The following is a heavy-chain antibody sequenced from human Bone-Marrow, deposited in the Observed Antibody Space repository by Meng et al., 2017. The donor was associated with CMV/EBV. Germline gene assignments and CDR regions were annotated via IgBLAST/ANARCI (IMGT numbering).Heavy chain of an antibody. CDR3: AREGSGWSGALPYYYYGMDV. J-gene: IGHJ6*02. V-gene: IGHV3-48*03. D-gene: IGHD3-3*01. CDR2: ISSSGSTI. CDR1: GFTFSSYE. Sequence: GGSLRLSCAASGFTFSSYEMNWVRQAPGKGLEWVSYISSSGSTIYYADSVKGRFTISRDNAKNSLYLQMNSLRAEDTAVYYCAREGSGWSGALPYYYYGMDVWGQGTMVTVSS.